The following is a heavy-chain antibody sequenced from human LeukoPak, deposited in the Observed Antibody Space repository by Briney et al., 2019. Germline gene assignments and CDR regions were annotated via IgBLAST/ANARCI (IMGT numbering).Heavy chain of an antibody. CDR3: ARVYGSYYSSGWAAFDI. J-gene: IGHJ3*02. D-gene: IGHD6-19*01. CDR2: IYHSGST. CDR1: GYSISSGYY. V-gene: IGHV4-38-2*02. Sequence: SETLSLTCTVSGYSISSGYYWGWIRQPPGKGLEWIGSIYHSGSTYYNPSLKSRVTISVDTSKNQFSLKLSSVTAADTAVYYCARVYGSYYSSGWAAFDIWGQGTMVTVSS.